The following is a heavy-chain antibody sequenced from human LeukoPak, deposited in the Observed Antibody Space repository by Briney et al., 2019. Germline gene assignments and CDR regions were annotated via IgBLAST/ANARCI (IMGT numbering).Heavy chain of an antibody. CDR3: ARDPNCGGDCYYDY. Sequence: GGSLRLSCAASGFTFSSYSMNWVRQAPGKGLEGVSYISRSSSTIYYADSVKGRFTISRDNAKNSLYLQVNSLRAEDTAVYYCARDPNCGGDCYYDYWGQGTLVTVSS. J-gene: IGHJ4*02. CDR1: GFTFSSYS. V-gene: IGHV3-48*01. CDR2: ISRSSSTI. D-gene: IGHD2-21*02.